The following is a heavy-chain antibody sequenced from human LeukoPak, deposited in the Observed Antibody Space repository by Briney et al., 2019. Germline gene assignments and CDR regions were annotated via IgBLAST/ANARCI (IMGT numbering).Heavy chain of an antibody. D-gene: IGHD4-17*01. V-gene: IGHV4-4*07. CDR3: ARAGGDYGHDY. J-gene: IGHJ4*02. CDR1: GASISSFY. CDR2: IYPSAIT. Sequence: SETLSLTCTVSGASISSFYWSWIRRPAGRGLEWIGRIYPSAITNYSPSLTSRVTMSVDTSKNQFSLKLSSVTAADTAVYYCARAGGDYGHDYWGQGTLVTVSS.